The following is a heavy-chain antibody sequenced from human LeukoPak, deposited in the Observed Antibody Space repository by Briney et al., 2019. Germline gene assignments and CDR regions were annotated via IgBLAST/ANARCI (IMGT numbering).Heavy chain of an antibody. V-gene: IGHV4-38-2*02. Sequence: SETLSLTCTVSGYSISSGYYWGWIRQPPGKGLEWIGSIYHSGSTYYNPSLKSRVTISVDTSKNRFSLKLSSVTAADTAVYYCARVNANYDYVWGSYRVDYWGQGTLVTVSS. CDR1: GYSISSGYY. D-gene: IGHD3-16*02. CDR2: IYHSGST. J-gene: IGHJ4*02. CDR3: ARVNANYDYVWGSYRVDY.